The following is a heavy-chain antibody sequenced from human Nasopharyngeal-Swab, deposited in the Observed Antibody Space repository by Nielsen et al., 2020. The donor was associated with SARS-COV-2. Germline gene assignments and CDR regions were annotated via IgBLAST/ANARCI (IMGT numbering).Heavy chain of an antibody. CDR1: GGSFSGYY. J-gene: IGHJ2*01. Sequence: SETLSLTCAVYGGSFSGYYWSWIRQPPGKGLEWIGEINHSGSTNYNPSLKSRVTISVDTSKNQFPLKLSSVTAADTAVYYCARESPPDWYFDLWGRGTLVTVSS. V-gene: IGHV4-34*01. CDR3: ARESPPDWYFDL. CDR2: INHSGST.